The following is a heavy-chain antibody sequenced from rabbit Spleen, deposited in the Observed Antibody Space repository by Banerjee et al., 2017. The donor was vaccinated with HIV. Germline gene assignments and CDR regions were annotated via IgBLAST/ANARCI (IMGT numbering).Heavy chain of an antibody. CDR3: ARDTSSSFSSYGMDL. J-gene: IGHJ6*01. V-gene: IGHV1S40*01. CDR1: GLDFSSSYW. Sequence: QSLEESGGDLVQPGASLTLTCTASGLDFSSSYWICWVRQAPGKGLEWIGCIYTGSSGSTYYASWAKGRFTISKTSSTTVTLQMTSLTAADTATYFCARDTSSSFSSYGMDLWGPGTLVTVS. D-gene: IGHD1-1*01. CDR2: IYTGSSGST.